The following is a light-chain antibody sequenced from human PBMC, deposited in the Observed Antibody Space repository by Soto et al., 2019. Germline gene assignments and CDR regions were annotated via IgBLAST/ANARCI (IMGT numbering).Light chain of an antibody. CDR3: SSYTGSNIRYV. J-gene: IGLJ1*01. CDR1: SADVSSSNF. V-gene: IGLV2-14*03. CDR2: DVS. Sequence: QSALTQPASVSGSPGQSITISCTGISADVSSSNFVSWYQHRPGKAPRLILYDVSHRPSGVSNRFSGSKSGNTASLTISGLQAEDEADYYCSSYTGSNIRYVFGTGTKLTVL.